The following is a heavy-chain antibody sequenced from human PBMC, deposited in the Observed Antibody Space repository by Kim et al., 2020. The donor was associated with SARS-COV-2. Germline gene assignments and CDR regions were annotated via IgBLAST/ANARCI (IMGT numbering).Heavy chain of an antibody. CDR3: ARDLYPPIAVAGFYYYYYGMDV. V-gene: IGHV1-18*04. D-gene: IGHD6-19*01. J-gene: IGHJ6*02. CDR1: GYTFTSYG. CDR2: ISAYNGNT. Sequence: ASVKVSCKASGYTFTSYGISWVRQAPGQGLEWMGWISAYNGNTNYAQKLQGRVTMTTDTSTSTAYMELRSLRSDDTAVYYCARDLYPPIAVAGFYYYYYGMDVWGQGTTVTVSS.